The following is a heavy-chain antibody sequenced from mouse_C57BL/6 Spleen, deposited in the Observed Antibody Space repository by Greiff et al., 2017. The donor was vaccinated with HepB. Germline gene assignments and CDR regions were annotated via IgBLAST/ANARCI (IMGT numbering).Heavy chain of an antibody. CDR2: ISYDGSN. J-gene: IGHJ4*01. V-gene: IGHV3-6*01. CDR3: ARGSVDGMDY. Sequence: EVKLMESGPGLVKPSQSLSLTCSVTGYSITSGYYWNWIRQFPGNNLEWMGYISYDGSNNYNPSLKNRISITRDTSKNQFFLKLNSVTTEDTATYYCARGSVDGMDYWGQGTSVTVSS. CDR1: GYSITSGYY. D-gene: IGHD1-1*01.